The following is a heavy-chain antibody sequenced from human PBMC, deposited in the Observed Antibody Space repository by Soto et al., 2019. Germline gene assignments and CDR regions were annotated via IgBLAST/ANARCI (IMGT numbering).Heavy chain of an antibody. Sequence: SETLSLTCTVSGGSISSYYWSWIRQPPGKGLEWIGYIYYSGSTNYNPSLKSRVTISVDTSKNQFSLKLSSVTAADTAVYYCARGLWVNWFDPWGQGTLVTVSS. CDR3: ARGLWVNWFDP. CDR1: GGSISSYY. V-gene: IGHV4-59*01. J-gene: IGHJ5*02. D-gene: IGHD3-16*01. CDR2: IYYSGST.